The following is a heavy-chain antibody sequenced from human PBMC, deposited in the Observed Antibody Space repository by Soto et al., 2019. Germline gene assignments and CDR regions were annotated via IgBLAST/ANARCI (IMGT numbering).Heavy chain of an antibody. Sequence: PGGSLRLSCAASGFTFSDHYMDWVRQAPGKGLEWVGRIRIKPNSYTTQYGASVKGRFTISRDDSKNSLYLQINSLQTEDTAVYYCTRGGPSPATMQNRYYFYMDVWGKGTTVTVSS. CDR3: TRGGPSPATMQNRYYFYMDV. CDR1: GFTFSDHY. D-gene: IGHD2-2*01. V-gene: IGHV3-72*01. CDR2: IRIKPNSYTT. J-gene: IGHJ6*03.